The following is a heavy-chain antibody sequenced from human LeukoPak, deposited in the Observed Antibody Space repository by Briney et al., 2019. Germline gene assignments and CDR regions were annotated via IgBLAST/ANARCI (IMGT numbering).Heavy chain of an antibody. CDR1: AFTVYDQD. CDR3: AKDKYSGYEYFDY. V-gene: IGHV3-9*01. Sequence: GGSLRLSCAPSAFTVYDQDMQWVRQVPGSGSIASADSVKGRLTISRDNAKNSLYLQMNSLRAEDTALYYCAKDKYSGYEYFDYWGQGTLVTVSS. D-gene: IGHD5-12*01. J-gene: IGHJ4*02. CDR2: GSI.